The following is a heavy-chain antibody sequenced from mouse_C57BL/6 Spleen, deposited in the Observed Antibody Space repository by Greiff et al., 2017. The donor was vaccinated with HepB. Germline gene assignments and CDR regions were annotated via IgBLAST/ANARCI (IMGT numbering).Heavy chain of an antibody. CDR2: IFPGSGST. V-gene: IGHV1-75*01. CDR3: AKGPLYYGSSYGWYFDV. D-gene: IGHD1-1*01. J-gene: IGHJ1*03. CDR1: GYTFTDYY. Sequence: VQLQQSGPELVKPGASVKISCKASGYTFTDYYINWVKQRPGQGLEWIGWIFPGSGSTCYNEKFKGKATLTVDKSSSTAYMLLSSLTSEDSAVYFCAKGPLYYGSSYGWYFDVWGTGTTVTVSS.